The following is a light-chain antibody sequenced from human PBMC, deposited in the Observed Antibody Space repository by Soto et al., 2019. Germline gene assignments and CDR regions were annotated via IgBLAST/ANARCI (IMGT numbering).Light chain of an antibody. CDR2: DGS. Sequence: EIVLTQSPATLSLSPGERATLSCRASQSVSGFLAWYQQKPGQAPRLLIYDGSNRATGIPARFSGSGSGTDFTLTISSLEPEDSAVYYCLQRSNWLTFGGGTKVEIK. CDR1: QSVSGF. V-gene: IGKV3-11*01. J-gene: IGKJ4*01. CDR3: LQRSNWLT.